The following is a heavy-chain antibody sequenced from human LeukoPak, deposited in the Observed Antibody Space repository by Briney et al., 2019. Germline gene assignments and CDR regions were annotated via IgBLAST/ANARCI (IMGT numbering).Heavy chain of an antibody. CDR1: GFIFSDYN. V-gene: IGHV3-48*02. J-gene: IGHJ4*02. D-gene: IGHD4-23*01. CDR3: ARGRPHGNDY. Sequence: GGSLRLSCAGSGFIFSDYNMNWVRQAPGKGLEWVSYISSGSSTIYYADSVKGRFTISRDNAKNSLYLQMNSLTDEDTAVYYCARGRPHGNDYWGQGTLVTVSS. CDR2: ISSGSSTI.